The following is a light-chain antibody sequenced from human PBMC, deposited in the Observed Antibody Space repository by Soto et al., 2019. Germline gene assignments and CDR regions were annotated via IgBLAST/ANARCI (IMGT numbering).Light chain of an antibody. V-gene: IGLV2-14*03. CDR3: SAYTTSSTLYV. CDR1: LSDVADYKY. J-gene: IGLJ1*01. CDR2: DVS. Sequence: QSALTQPASVSGSPGQSITISCTGTLSDVADYKYVSWYQQHPGTAPKLMIYDVSNRPSGVSNRFSGSKSGSTASLTISGLQAEDEADYYCSAYTTSSTLYVFGTGTKLTVL.